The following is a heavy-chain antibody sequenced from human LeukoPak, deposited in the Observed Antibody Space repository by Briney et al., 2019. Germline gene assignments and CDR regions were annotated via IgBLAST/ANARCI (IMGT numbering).Heavy chain of an antibody. CDR2: ISWNSGSI. D-gene: IGHD6-6*01. CDR3: AGIAARDYYFDY. J-gene: IGHJ4*02. CDR1: GFTFDDYA. Sequence: GGSLRLSCAASGFTFDDYAMHWVRQAPGKGLEWVSGISWNSGSIGYADSVKGRFTISRDNAKNSLYLQMNSLRAEDTALYYCAGIAARDYYFDYWGQGTLVTVSS. V-gene: IGHV3-9*01.